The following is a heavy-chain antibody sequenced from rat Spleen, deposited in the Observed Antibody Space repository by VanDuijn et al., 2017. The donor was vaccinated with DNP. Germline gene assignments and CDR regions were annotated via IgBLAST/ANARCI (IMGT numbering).Heavy chain of an antibody. CDR1: GFSLTSYY. Sequence: QVQLKESGPGLVQPTQTLSITCTVSGFSLTSYYMQWVRQTPGKGLEWMGFIRSGGSTEYNSEFKSRLSISRDTSKNQVFLKMNSLKTEDTGVDYCATKYYWGQGVMVTVSS. CDR2: IRSGGST. V-gene: IGHV2-65*01. CDR3: ATKYY. J-gene: IGHJ2*01.